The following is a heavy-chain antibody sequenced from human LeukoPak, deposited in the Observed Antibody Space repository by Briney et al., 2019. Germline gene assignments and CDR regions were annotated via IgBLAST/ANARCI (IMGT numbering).Heavy chain of an antibody. D-gene: IGHD1-14*01. CDR3: AKPARTDYADY. V-gene: IGHV3-23*01. J-gene: IGHJ4*02. Sequence: GGSLRLSCVASGFTFRLYGMAWVRQASGKGLEWVSAITGSGGGTYYADSVKGRFTISRDNSKNTLYLQMHRLRAEDTAVYYCAKPARTDYADYWGQGTLVTVSS. CDR2: ITGSGGGT. CDR1: GFTFRLYG.